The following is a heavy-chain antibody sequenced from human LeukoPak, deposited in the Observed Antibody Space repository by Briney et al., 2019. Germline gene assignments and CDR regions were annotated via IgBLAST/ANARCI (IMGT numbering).Heavy chain of an antibody. J-gene: IGHJ3*02. CDR3: ARDYSGTTWAAFDI. CDR2: INPNSGGT. V-gene: IGHV1-2*02. D-gene: IGHD1-7*01. Sequence: ASVKVSCKASGYTFTDYYIHWVRQAPGQGLEWMGWINPNSGGTNYAQKFQGRVTMTRDTSISTAYMELSRLRSDDTAVYYCARDYSGTTWAAFDIWGQGTMVTVSS. CDR1: GYTFTDYY.